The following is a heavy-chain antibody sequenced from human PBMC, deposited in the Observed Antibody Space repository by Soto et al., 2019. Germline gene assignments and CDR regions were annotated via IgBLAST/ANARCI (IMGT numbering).Heavy chain of an antibody. J-gene: IGHJ4*02. CDR2: INPIFGTT. Sequence: QEQLVQSGAEVKKPGSSVKVSCKASGGTFSTHAITWVRQAPGQGLEWMGGINPIFGTTNYAQKFQGRLTITADKSTTTAYMELSSLRSDDTAVYYCARSYSFGGVISPTFDYWGQATLVTVSS. V-gene: IGHV1-69*06. CDR3: ARSYSFGGVISPTFDY. CDR1: GGTFSTHA. D-gene: IGHD3-16*02.